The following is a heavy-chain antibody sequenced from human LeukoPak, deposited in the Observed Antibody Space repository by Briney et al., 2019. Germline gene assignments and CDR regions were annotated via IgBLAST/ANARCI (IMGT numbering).Heavy chain of an antibody. V-gene: IGHV1-69*13. Sequence: GASVKVSFKASGGAFLSHTINWVRQAPGQGLEWVGGIISSLRTANNAQKFQGRVTITADESANTVYMELTSLTSEDTAVYYCAREALLRGYYFDYWGQGTPVTVSS. J-gene: IGHJ4*02. CDR1: GGAFLSHT. CDR2: IISSLRTA. CDR3: AREALLRGYYFDY. D-gene: IGHD1-26*01.